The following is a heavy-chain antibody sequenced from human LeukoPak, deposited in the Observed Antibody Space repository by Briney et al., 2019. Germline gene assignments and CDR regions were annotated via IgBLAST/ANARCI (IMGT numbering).Heavy chain of an antibody. J-gene: IGHJ4*02. CDR2: INHSGST. CDR3: AREGYSDMDY. CDR1: GGSFSGYY. Sequence: SETLSLTCAVYGGSFSGYYWSWIRQPPGKGLEWIGEINHSGSTNYNPSLKSRVTISVDTSKNQFSLKLSSVTAADTAVYYCAREGYSDMDYWGQGTLVTVSS. V-gene: IGHV4-34*01. D-gene: IGHD5-18*01.